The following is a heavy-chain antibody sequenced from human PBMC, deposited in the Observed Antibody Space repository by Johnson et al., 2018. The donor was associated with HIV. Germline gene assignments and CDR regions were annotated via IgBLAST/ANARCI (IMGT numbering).Heavy chain of an antibody. CDR3: ARDRPIAPFDI. V-gene: IGHV3-30*04. CDR2: TSNDGSYK. Sequence: QMQLVESGGGVVQPGRSLRLSCAASGFTFSHYSMHWVRQAPGKGLEWVAVTSNDGSYKNYADSVKGRFTVSRDNSKNTLFLQMNSLRAEDTAVYYCARDRPIAPFDIWGQGTMVTVSS. CDR1: GFTFSHYS. D-gene: IGHD3-22*01. J-gene: IGHJ3*02.